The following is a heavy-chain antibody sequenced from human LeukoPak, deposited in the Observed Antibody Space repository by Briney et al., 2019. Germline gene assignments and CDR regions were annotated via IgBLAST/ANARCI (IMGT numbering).Heavy chain of an antibody. CDR1: GGSVSSGSYY. D-gene: IGHD3-10*01. J-gene: IGHJ3*02. CDR3: ASPSGGRYRDDALDI. V-gene: IGHV4-61*01. CDR2: ISYTGTT. Sequence: SETLSLTCTVSGGSVSSGSYYWSWIRQPPGKRLEWTGYISYTGTTNYNPSLRNRVTISVDMSKNQIFLKLNSVTAADTAVYHCASPSGGRYRDDALDIWGQGTMVTVSS.